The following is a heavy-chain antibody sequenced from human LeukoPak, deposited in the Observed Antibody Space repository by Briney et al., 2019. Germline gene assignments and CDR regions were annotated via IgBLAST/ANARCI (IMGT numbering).Heavy chain of an antibody. CDR2: INPHSGGT. V-gene: IGHV1-2*02. Sequence: GASVKVSCKASGYTFTGYYMHWVRQAPGQGLEWMGWINPHSGGTNYAQKFQGRVTMTRDTSISTAYMELSRLRSDDTAVYYCARAGIVVVPAAYDYWGQGTLVTASS. D-gene: IGHD2-2*01. J-gene: IGHJ4*02. CDR1: GYTFTGYY. CDR3: ARAGIVVVPAAYDY.